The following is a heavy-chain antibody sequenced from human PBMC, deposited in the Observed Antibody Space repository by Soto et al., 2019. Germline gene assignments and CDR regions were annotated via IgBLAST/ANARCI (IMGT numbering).Heavy chain of an antibody. J-gene: IGHJ6*03. Sequence: SETLSLTCTVSGGSISSTTYYWGWIRQPPGKGLEWIGSIYYSGSTYYNPSLKSRVTISVDTSKNQFSLKLTSVTAADTAVYYCARHKDTNFYYYYMDVWGKGTTVTVSS. CDR1: GGSISSTTYY. CDR3: ARHKDTNFYYYYMDV. V-gene: IGHV4-39*01. CDR2: IYYSGST.